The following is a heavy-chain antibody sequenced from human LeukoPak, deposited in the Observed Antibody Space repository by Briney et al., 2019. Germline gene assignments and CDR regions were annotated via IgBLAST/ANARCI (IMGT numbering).Heavy chain of an antibody. V-gene: IGHV1-69*04. CDR2: IIPILGIA. J-gene: IGHJ3*02. CDR3: ARVSTASIRGWYFGAFDI. CDR1: GGTFSSYA. D-gene: IGHD6-19*01. Sequence: GASVKVSCKASGGTFSSYAISWVRQAPGQGLEWMGRIIPILGIANYAQKFQGRVTITADKSTSTAYMELSSLRSEDTAVYYCARVSTASIRGWYFGAFDIWGQGTMVTVSS.